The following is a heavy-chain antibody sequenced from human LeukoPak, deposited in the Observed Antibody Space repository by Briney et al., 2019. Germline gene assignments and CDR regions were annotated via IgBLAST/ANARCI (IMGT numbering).Heavy chain of an antibody. CDR1: GYTFTRYG. J-gene: IGHJ3*02. V-gene: IGHV1-18*01. D-gene: IGHD4-17*01. CDR2: ISAYNGNT. Sequence: GASVKVSCKASGYTFTRYGISWVRQAPGQGLEWMGWISAYNGNTNYAQKLQGRVTMTTDTSTSTAYMELRSLRSDDTAVYYCARDKIRNYGAAFDIWGQGTMVTVSS. CDR3: ARDKIRNYGAAFDI.